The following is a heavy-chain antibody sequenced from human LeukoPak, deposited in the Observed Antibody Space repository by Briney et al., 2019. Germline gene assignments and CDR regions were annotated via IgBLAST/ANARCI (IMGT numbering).Heavy chain of an antibody. CDR3: ARVIGDCSSTSCYVREFDY. V-gene: IGHV3-30-3*01. CDR1: GFSFSNSA. CDR2: ISYDGSNN. D-gene: IGHD2-2*01. J-gene: IGHJ4*02. Sequence: GGSLRLSCAASGFSFSNSAMHWVRQAPGKGLEWVALISYDGSNNFHADSLKGRFTISRDNSKNTLYLQMNSLRAEDTAVYYCARVIGDCSSTSCYVREFDYWGQGTLVTVSS.